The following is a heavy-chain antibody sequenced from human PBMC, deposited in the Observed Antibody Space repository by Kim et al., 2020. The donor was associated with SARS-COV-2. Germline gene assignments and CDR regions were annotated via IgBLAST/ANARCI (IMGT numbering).Heavy chain of an antibody. J-gene: IGHJ3*02. CDR2: T. Sequence: THYNPSLKSRVTISVDTSKNPFSLKLSSVTAADTAVYYCARARPTVRLGIWGQGTMVTVSS. D-gene: IGHD3-9*01. CDR3: ARARPTVRLGI. V-gene: IGHV4-34*01.